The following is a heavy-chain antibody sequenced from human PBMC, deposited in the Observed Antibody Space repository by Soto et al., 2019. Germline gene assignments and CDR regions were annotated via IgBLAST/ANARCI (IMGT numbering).Heavy chain of an antibody. Sequence: QVQLQESGPGLVKPSETLSLTCTVSGGSITRGGYYWSWIRQHPGKGLEWIGYIYNSGTTYYNPSLNSRVTISVDTSKNQFSLKLTSVTAEDTAVYYCARDPAPWGQGTLVTVSS. CDR1: GGSITRGGYY. CDR3: ARDPAP. V-gene: IGHV4-31*03. CDR2: IYNSGTT. J-gene: IGHJ5*02.